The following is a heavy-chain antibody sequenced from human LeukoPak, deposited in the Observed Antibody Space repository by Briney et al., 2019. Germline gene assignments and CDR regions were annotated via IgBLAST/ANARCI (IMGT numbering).Heavy chain of an antibody. CDR2: INQRRNT. CDR3: ARGELGWMSAFDI. Sequence: SETLSLTCVVYGESFSGYSWSWIRQPPGKGLEWIGEINQRRNTNYNPSLKSRVTISIDTSKNQFSLKLSSVTAADTAVYYCARGELGWMSAFDIWGQGTMVTVSS. J-gene: IGHJ3*02. V-gene: IGHV4-34*01. D-gene: IGHD7-27*01. CDR1: GESFSGYS.